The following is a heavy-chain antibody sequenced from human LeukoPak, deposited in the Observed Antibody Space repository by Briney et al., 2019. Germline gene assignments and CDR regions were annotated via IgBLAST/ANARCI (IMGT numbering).Heavy chain of an antibody. Sequence: PKASVKVSCKASGGTFSSYAISWVRQAPGQGLEWMGGIIPIFGTANYAQKFQGRVTITADESTSTAYVELSSLRSEDTAVYYCASNVRYFVREFDPWGQGTLVTVSS. CDR3: ASNVRYFVREFDP. CDR2: IIPIFGTA. V-gene: IGHV1-69*01. CDR1: GGTFSSYA. D-gene: IGHD3-9*01. J-gene: IGHJ5*02.